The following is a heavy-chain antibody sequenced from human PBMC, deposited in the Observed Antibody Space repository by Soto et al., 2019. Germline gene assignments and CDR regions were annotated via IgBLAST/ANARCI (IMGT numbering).Heavy chain of an antibody. J-gene: IGHJ4*02. Sequence: SETLSLTCAVSGGSISSGGYSWSWIRQPPGKGLEWIGYIYHSGSTYYNPSLKSRVTISVDRSKNQFSLKLSSVTAADTAVYYCTRGNPPSVPGLFDFWGQGTLVTVS. V-gene: IGHV4-30-2*01. CDR1: GGSISSGGYS. CDR3: TRGNPPSVPGLFDF. CDR2: IYHSGST.